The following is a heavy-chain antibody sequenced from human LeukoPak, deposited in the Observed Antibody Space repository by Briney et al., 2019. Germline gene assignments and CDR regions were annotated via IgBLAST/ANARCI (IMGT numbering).Heavy chain of an antibody. V-gene: IGHV3-64*01. CDR3: ARRHRNDAFDI. CDR1: GFTFSSYA. Sequence: GGSLRLSCAASGFTFSSYAMHWVRQAPGKGLEYVSAISSNGGSTYYANSVKGRFTIPRDNSKNTLYLQMGSLRAEDMAVYYCARRHRNDAFDIWGQGTMVTVSS. J-gene: IGHJ3*02. CDR2: ISSNGGST.